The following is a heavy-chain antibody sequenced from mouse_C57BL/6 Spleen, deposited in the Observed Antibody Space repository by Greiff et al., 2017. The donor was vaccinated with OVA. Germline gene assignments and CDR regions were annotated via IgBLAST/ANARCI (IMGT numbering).Heavy chain of an antibody. D-gene: IGHD2-4*01. J-gene: IGHJ3*01. CDR3: AKSRDYDVVSFAY. CDR2: IDPEDGET. V-gene: IGHV14-2*01. CDR1: GFNIKDYY. Sequence: EVKLMESGAELVKPGASVKLSCTASGFNIKDYYMHWVKQRTEQGLEWIGRIDPEDGETKYAPKFQGKATITADTSSNTAYMQLSSLTSEDTAVYYCAKSRDYDVVSFAYWGQGTLVTVSA.